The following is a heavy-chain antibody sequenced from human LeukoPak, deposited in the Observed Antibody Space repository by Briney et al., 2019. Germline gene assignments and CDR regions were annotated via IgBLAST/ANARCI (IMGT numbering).Heavy chain of an antibody. Sequence: PGRSMRLSCAASGFAFTSQCMDWVRQAPGKGLEWVAVIRYDGSNKYYADSVKGRLTISRDNSKNRLYLQMNSLRAEDTAVYYCARELYDYVWGSYRAHDAFDIWGQGTMVTVSS. CDR1: GFAFTSQC. V-gene: IGHV3-33*01. D-gene: IGHD3-16*02. J-gene: IGHJ3*02. CDR3: ARELYDYVWGSYRAHDAFDI. CDR2: IRYDGSNK.